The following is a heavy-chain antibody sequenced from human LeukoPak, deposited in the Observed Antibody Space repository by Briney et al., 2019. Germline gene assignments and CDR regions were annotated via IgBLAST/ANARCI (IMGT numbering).Heavy chain of an antibody. D-gene: IGHD6-6*01. CDR3: AKDLIAAPDYYYYGMDV. CDR2: ISWDGGST. CDR1: GFTFDDYT. J-gene: IGHJ6*02. V-gene: IGHV3-43*01. Sequence: PGGSLRLSCAPSGFTFDDYTMHWVRQAPGKGLEWVSLISWDGGSTYYAGSVKGRFTISRDNSKNSLYLQMNSLRTEDIALYYCAKDLIAAPDYYYYGMDVWGQGTTVTVSS.